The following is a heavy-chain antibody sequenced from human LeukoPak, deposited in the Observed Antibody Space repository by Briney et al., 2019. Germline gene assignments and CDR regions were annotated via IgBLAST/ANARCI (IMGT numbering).Heavy chain of an antibody. CDR3: ARGRISSGGSCYGIDY. V-gene: IGHV4-34*01. D-gene: IGHD2-15*01. CDR2: INRSGST. J-gene: IGHJ4*02. Sequence: PSETLSLTCAVYGGSFSGYYWSWIRQPPGKGLEWIGEINRSGSTNYNPSLKSRVTISVDTSKNQFSLKLSSVTAADTAVYYCARGRISSGGSCYGIDYWGQGTLVTVSS. CDR1: GGSFSGYY.